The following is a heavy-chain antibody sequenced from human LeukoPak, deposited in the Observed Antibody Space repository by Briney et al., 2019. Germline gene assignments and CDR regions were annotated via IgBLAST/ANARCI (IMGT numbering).Heavy chain of an antibody. V-gene: IGHV1-8*01. Sequence: ASVKVSCKASGYTFTSHDINWVRQATGQGLEWMGWMNPNSGNTGYAQKFQGRVTMTRDTSISTAYMELSSLRSEDTAVYYCARVIGYCSGGSCYSEKPDYWGQGTLVTVSS. CDR1: GYTFTSHD. CDR3: ARVIGYCSGGSCYSEKPDY. CDR2: MNPNSGNT. D-gene: IGHD2-15*01. J-gene: IGHJ4*02.